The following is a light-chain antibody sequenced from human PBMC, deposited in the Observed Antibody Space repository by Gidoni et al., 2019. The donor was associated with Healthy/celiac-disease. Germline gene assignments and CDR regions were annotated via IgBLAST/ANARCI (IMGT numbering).Light chain of an antibody. Sequence: EIVLTQSPGTLSLSPGERATLSCRASQSVSSSYLAWYQQKPGQAPRLLIYGASSRATGIPDRLSGSGSGTDFTLTISRLETEDFTVYYCQQYGSSPKLTFGGGTKVEIK. J-gene: IGKJ4*01. CDR1: QSVSSSY. CDR2: GAS. CDR3: QQYGSSPKLT. V-gene: IGKV3-20*01.